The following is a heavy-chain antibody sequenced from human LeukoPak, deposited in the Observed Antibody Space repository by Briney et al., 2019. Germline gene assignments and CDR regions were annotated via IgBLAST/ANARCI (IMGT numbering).Heavy chain of an antibody. J-gene: IGHJ4*02. CDR1: GFTFSSYW. CDR2: IKSDGSTT. V-gene: IGHV3-74*01. CDR3: ARAPTVVMGGFDY. D-gene: IGHD4-23*01. Sequence: GGSLRLSCAASGFTFSSYWMHWVRQAPGKGLVWVSRIKSDGSTTDYADSVKGRFTISRDNAKNSLYLQMNSLRAEDTAVYYCARAPTVVMGGFDYWGQGTLVTVSS.